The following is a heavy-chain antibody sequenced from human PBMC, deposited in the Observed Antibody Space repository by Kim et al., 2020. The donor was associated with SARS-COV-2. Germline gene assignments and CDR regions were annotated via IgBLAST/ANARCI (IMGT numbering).Heavy chain of an antibody. V-gene: IGHV4-34*01. CDR1: GGSLSLYS. CDR3: SRKVRTSSFAHSLDP. D-gene: IGHD1-7*01. J-gene: IGHJ5*02. Sequence: SETLSLTCAVYGGSLSLYSWTWIRQPPGKGLEWLGEISPAGNNNYSPDLKSRITMTINTSKNQFSLFLSPGTATDTATFYFSRKVRTSSFAHSLDPWAQG. CDR2: ISPAGNN.